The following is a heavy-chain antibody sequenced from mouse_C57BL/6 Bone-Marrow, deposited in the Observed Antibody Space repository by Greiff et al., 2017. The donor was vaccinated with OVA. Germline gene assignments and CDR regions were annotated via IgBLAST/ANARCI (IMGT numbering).Heavy chain of an antibody. Sequence: VHVKQSGPELVKPGASVKIPCKASGYTFTDYNMDWVKQSHGKSLEWIGDINPNNGGTIYNQKFKGKATLTVDKSSSTAYMELRSLTSEDTAVYYCARKGDDYEGFAYWGQGTLVTVSA. J-gene: IGHJ3*01. V-gene: IGHV1-18*01. D-gene: IGHD2-4*01. CDR2: INPNNGGT. CDR3: ARKGDDYEGFAY. CDR1: GYTFTDYN.